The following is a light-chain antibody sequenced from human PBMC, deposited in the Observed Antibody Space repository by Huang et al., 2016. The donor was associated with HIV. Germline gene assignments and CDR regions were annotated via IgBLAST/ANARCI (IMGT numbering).Light chain of an antibody. V-gene: IGKV3-11*01. CDR3: QQRSNWPRT. Sequence: EIVLTQSPVTLSLSPGERATLSCRASQSVGSYLAWYQQKPGQAPRLLIYDASNRATGIPARFSGSGSGTDFTLSINSLEPEDFASYYCQQRSNWPRTFGQGTKVEIK. J-gene: IGKJ1*01. CDR1: QSVGSY. CDR2: DAS.